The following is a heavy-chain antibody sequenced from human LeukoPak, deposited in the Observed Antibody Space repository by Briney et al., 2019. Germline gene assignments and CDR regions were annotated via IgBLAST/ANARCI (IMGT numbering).Heavy chain of an antibody. CDR3: AREEGVSSSWYTGGGSFHAAFDY. CDR2: IIPILGIA. J-gene: IGHJ4*02. Sequence: ASVKVSCKASGGTFSSYAISWVRQAPGQGLEWMGRIIPILGIANYAQKFQGRVTITAAKSTSTAYMELSSLRSEDTAVYYCAREEGVSSSWYTGGGSFHAAFDYWGQGTLVTVSS. D-gene: IGHD6-13*01. V-gene: IGHV1-69*04. CDR1: GGTFSSYA.